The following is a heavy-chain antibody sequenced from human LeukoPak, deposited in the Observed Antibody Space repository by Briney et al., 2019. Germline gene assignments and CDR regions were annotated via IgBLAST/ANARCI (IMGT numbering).Heavy chain of an antibody. D-gene: IGHD2-15*01. J-gene: IGHJ4*02. Sequence: SETLSLTCTVSGGSISSGGYYWSWIRQHPGKGLEWIGYIYYSGSTYYDPSLKSRVTISVDTSKNQFSLKLSSVTAADTAVYYCARFYRVYCSGGSCYSGGFLFDYGGQGPLVTVSS. CDR2: IYYSGST. V-gene: IGHV4-31*03. CDR3: ARFYRVYCSGGSCYSGGFLFDY. CDR1: GGSISSGGYY.